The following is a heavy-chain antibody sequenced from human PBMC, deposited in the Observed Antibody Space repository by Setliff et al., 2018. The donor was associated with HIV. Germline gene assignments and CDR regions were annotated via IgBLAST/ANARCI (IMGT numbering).Heavy chain of an antibody. Sequence: PGESLKISCKAVDYTFTTYWIGWVRQMHGEGLEWMGIIYPEDSNIKYNPSFQNQVTISADKSISTAYLQVHNLKASDTATYYCARRDGRSMNAFEIWGPGTMVTVSS. CDR3: ARRDGRSMNAFEI. V-gene: IGHV5-51*01. CDR1: DYTFTTYW. J-gene: IGHJ3*02. CDR2: IYPEDSNI. D-gene: IGHD6-13*01.